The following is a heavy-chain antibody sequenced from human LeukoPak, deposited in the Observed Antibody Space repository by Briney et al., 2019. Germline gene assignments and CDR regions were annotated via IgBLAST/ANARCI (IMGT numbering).Heavy chain of an antibody. CDR3: ARGHWHHEYCSSTSCYILPLMYYYYGMDV. V-gene: IGHV1-8*01. CDR2: MNPNSGNT. J-gene: IGHJ6*02. D-gene: IGHD2-2*02. CDR1: GYTFTSYD. Sequence: GASVKLSCKASGYTFTSYDMNWVRQAPGQGLEWMGWMNPNSGNTGYAHKLKGRVTMTRNTSISTAYMELSSLRAEDTAVYYCARGHWHHEYCSSTSCYILPLMYYYYGMDVWGQGTTVTVSS.